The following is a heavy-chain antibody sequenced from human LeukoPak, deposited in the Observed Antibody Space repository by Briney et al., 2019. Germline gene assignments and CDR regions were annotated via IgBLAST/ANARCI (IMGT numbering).Heavy chain of an antibody. Sequence: SVKVSCKASGCTFSSYAISWVRQAPGQGLEWMGGIIPICGTANYAQKFQGRVKITTDISTSTAYMELSSLRSEDTAVYYCAGGGATTRFAFDIWGQGTMVTVSS. V-gene: IGHV1-69*05. CDR1: GCTFSSYA. CDR2: IIPICGTA. J-gene: IGHJ3*02. D-gene: IGHD1-26*01. CDR3: AGGGATTRFAFDI.